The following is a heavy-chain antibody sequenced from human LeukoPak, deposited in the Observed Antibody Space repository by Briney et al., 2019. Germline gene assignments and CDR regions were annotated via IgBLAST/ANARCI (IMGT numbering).Heavy chain of an antibody. CDR1: GYTFTSYD. Sequence: GASVKVSCKASGYTFTSYDINWVRQATGQGLEWMGWMNPNSGNTGYAQKFQGRVTMTRNNSISTAYMELSSLRSEDTAVYYCARGPGYDSSGYHLFDYWGQGTLVTVSS. CDR2: MNPNSGNT. D-gene: IGHD3-22*01. CDR3: ARGPGYDSSGYHLFDY. V-gene: IGHV1-8*01. J-gene: IGHJ4*02.